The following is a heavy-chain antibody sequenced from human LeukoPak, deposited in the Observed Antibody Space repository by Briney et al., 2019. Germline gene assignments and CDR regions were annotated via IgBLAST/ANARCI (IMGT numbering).Heavy chain of an antibody. CDR3: ARETNYYDSSDYYYVY. CDR1: GYTFTSYG. CDR2: ISAYNGNT. D-gene: IGHD3-22*01. J-gene: IGHJ4*02. V-gene: IGHV1-18*01. Sequence: ASVKVSCKASGYTFTSYGISWVRQAPGQGLEWMGWISAYNGNTNYAQKLQGRVTMTTDTSTSTAYMELRSLRSDDTAVYYCARETNYYDSSDYYYVYWGQGTLVTVSS.